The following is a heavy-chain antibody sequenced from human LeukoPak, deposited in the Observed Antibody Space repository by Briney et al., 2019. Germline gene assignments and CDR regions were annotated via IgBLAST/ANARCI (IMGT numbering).Heavy chain of an antibody. J-gene: IGHJ6*02. CDR1: GGSFSGYY. V-gene: IGHV4-34*01. CDR2: INHSGST. CDR3: ARAIPTRSVAGKDYYYGMDV. D-gene: IGHD6-19*01. Sequence: SETLSLTCAVYGGSFSGYYWSWIRQPPGKGPEWIGEINHSGSTNYNPSLKSRVTISVDRSKNQFSLKLSSVTAADTAVYYCARAIPTRSVAGKDYYYGMDVWGQGTTVTVSS.